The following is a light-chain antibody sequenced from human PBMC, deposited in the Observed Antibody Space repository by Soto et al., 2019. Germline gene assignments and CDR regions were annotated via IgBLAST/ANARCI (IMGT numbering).Light chain of an antibody. CDR2: DVS. CDR1: SIDVGGYDY. V-gene: IGLV2-14*01. Sequence: ALTQPASVSGSPGQTITISRTGTSIDVGGYDYVSWHQQHPGKAPKLMIYDVSKRPSGVSNRFSGSKSGNTASLTISGLQAEDEADYYCSSKRGSTGVFGTGTKVTVL. CDR3: SSKRGSTGV. J-gene: IGLJ1*01.